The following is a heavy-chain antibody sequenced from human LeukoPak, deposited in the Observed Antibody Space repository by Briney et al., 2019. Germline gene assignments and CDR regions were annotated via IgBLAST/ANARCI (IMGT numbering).Heavy chain of an antibody. V-gene: IGHV4-61*02. J-gene: IGHJ6*03. D-gene: IGHD3-16*01. CDR2: IYTSGST. Sequence: PSETLSLTCTVSGGSISSGSYYWSWIRQPAGKGLEWIGRIYTSGSTNYNPSLKSRVTISVDTSKKQFSLKLSSVTAADTAVYYCARGVGGPTDNYYYYMDVWGKGTTVIVSS. CDR1: GGSISSGSYY. CDR3: ARGVGGPTDNYYYYMDV.